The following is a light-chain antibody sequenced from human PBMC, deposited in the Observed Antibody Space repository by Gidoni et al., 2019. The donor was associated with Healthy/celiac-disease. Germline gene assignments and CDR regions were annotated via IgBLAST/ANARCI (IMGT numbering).Light chain of an antibody. Sequence: EIVMTQSPATLSVSPGERVTLSCRASQSVSNNLAWYQQKPGQAPRLLISGAATRATDIPVRFSGSGSGTEFTLTISSLQSEDFAVYYCQQYNNWPPWTFGQGTKVEIK. CDR3: QQYNNWPPWT. CDR1: QSVSNN. CDR2: GAA. V-gene: IGKV3-15*01. J-gene: IGKJ1*01.